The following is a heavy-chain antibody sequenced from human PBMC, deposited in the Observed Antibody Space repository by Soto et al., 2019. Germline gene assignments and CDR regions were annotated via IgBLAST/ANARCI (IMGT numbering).Heavy chain of an antibody. CDR1: GFTFSSYW. V-gene: IGHV3-7*01. Sequence: EVQLVESGGGLVQPGGSLRLSCVDSGFTFSSYWMSWVRQAPVKGLEWVGNIKQDGSEENYVDSVKGRFTICRDNAKNSMYLQMNSLRAEDTAVYYCARIAASGRGWDVWGQGTTVVVSS. J-gene: IGHJ6*02. D-gene: IGHD6-13*01. CDR2: IKQDGSEE. CDR3: ARIAASGRGWDV.